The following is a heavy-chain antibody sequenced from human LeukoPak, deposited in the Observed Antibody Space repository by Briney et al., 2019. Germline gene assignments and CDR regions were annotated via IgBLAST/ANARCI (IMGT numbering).Heavy chain of an antibody. J-gene: IGHJ6*03. CDR1: GFTFSDYY. D-gene: IGHD6-19*01. V-gene: IGHV3-11*04. CDR2: ISSSGSTI. CDR3: ARDPNSSRPYGYYYMDV. Sequence: PGGSLRLSCATSGFTFSDYYMSWIRQAPGKGLEWVSYISSSGSTIYYADSVKGRFTISRDNAKNSLYLQMNSLRAEDTAVYYCARDPNSSRPYGYYYMDVWGKGTTVTVSS.